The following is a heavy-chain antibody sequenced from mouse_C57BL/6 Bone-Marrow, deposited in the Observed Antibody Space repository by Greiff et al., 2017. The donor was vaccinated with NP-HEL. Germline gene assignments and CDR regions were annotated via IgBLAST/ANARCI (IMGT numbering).Heavy chain of an antibody. D-gene: IGHD1-1*01. Sequence: LVESGAELARPGASVKLSCKASGYTFTSYGISWVKQRTGQGLEWIGEIYPRSGNTYYNEKFKGKATLTADKSSSTAYMELRSLTSEDSAVYFCARSGYYGSSFYWYFDVWATGTTVTVSS. J-gene: IGHJ1*03. CDR2: IYPRSGNT. CDR3: ARSGYYGSSFYWYFDV. V-gene: IGHV1-81*01. CDR1: GYTFTSYG.